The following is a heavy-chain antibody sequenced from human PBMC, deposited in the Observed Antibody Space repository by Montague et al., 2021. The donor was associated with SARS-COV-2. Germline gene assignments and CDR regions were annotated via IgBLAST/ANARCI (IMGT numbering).Heavy chain of an antibody. CDR3: AGKVLTVPADY. Sequence: SETLSLTCAVSGVSITSTNWWSLVRHRPGKGLEWIGEISYGGIATYNPSLKSRATISMDRSRNLFSLKLSSVTAADTAIYYCAGKVLTVPADYWGQGTLVTVS. D-gene: IGHD4-11*01. CDR1: GVSITSTNW. CDR2: ISYGGIA. J-gene: IGHJ4*02. V-gene: IGHV4-4*02.